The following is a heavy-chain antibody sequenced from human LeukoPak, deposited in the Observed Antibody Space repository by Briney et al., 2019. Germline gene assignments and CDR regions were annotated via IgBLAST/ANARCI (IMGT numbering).Heavy chain of an antibody. CDR1: GVPIGSYY. V-gene: IGHV4-59*08. D-gene: IGHD3-22*01. CDR2: IYYSGTT. Sequence: SETLSLTCTVSGVPIGSYYWSWIRQPPGKGLEWIGYIYYSGTTNYNPSLKSRVTISVDTSKNQFSLNLSSVTAADTALYYCARSERIIMILGGAFDIWGQGTMVTVSS. CDR3: ARSERIIMILGGAFDI. J-gene: IGHJ3*02.